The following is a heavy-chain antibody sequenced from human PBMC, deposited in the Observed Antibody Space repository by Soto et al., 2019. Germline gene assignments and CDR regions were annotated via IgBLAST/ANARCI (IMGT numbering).Heavy chain of an antibody. V-gene: IGHV3-23*01. Sequence: EVQLLQSGGGLVQPGGSLRLSCAASGFSFSSYAMSWVRQAPGKGLEWVSAISGSGATTFYADSMKGRFTISRDNSRDTRYLQMNSLRAEDKAVYFCAREQCSPLDRYCADGGVDWVDPRARGTLVTVSS. CDR2: ISGSGATT. J-gene: IGHJ5*02. D-gene: IGHD2-8*01. CDR1: GFSFSSYA. CDR3: AREQCSPLDRYCADGGVDWVDP.